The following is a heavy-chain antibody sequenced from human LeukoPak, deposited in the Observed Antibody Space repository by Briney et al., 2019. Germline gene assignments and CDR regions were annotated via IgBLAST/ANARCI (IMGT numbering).Heavy chain of an antibody. D-gene: IGHD2-21*01. Sequence: GGSLRLSCAASGFTFSIYAMSWVGQAPGKGLEWVSAISGSGSTIYYADSVKGRSTISRDNAKNSLNLQMNSLRAEDTAVYYCAVCGGDYLDAFDIWGQGTMVTVSS. CDR2: ISGSGSTI. V-gene: IGHV3-23*01. J-gene: IGHJ3*02. CDR1: GFTFSIYA. CDR3: AVCGGDYLDAFDI.